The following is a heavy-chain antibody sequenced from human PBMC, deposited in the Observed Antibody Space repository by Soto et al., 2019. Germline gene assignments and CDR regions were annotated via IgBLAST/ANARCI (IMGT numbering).Heavy chain of an antibody. J-gene: IGHJ4*02. V-gene: IGHV4-31*03. CDR1: GGSISSGGYY. CDR2: IYDSGST. Sequence: QVELQESGPGLVKPSQTLSLTCTVSGGSISSGGYYWSWVRQHPGKGLEWIGYIYDSGSTYYNPSLKSRVTISIDTSNTPFSLKLNYVTAAYTAVYYCASQATGRYHDYWSQGTLVTVSS. CDR3: ASQATGRYHDY. D-gene: IGHD6-19*01.